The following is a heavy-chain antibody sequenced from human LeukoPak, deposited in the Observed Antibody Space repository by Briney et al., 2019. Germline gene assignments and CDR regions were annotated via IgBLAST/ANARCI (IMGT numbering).Heavy chain of an antibody. V-gene: IGHV4-31*03. CDR2: IYYSGTT. CDR3: AGQGRTDYGPFDY. D-gene: IGHD4-17*01. J-gene: IGHJ4*02. CDR1: GGSISSGGHF. Sequence: SETLSLTCTVSGGSISSGGHFWNWIRQHPGRGLEWIGSIYYSGTTYYNPSLKSRVTISVDTSKNQLSLKLSSVTAADTAVYYCAGQGRTDYGPFDYWGQGTLVIVSS.